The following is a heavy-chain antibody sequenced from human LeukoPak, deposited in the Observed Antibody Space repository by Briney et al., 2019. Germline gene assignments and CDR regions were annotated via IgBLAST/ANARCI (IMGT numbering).Heavy chain of an antibody. CDR2: ISGSGDST. J-gene: IGHJ6*03. CDR1: EFSFGSYA. V-gene: IGHV3-23*01. D-gene: IGHD1-26*01. Sequence: PGGSLRLSCAASEFSFGSYAMSWVRQAPGKGLQWVSGISGSGDSTYYADSVNGRFTISRDNSKNTLYLQMISLRAEDTAVYYCAKGGGSYFRRVTYYYYYIDVWGKGTTVTVSS. CDR3: AKGGGSYFRRVTYYYYYIDV.